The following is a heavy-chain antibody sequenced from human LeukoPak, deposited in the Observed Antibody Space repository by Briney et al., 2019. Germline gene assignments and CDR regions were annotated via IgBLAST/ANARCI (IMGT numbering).Heavy chain of an antibody. J-gene: IGHJ3*02. V-gene: IGHV3-23*01. D-gene: IGHD5-18*01. CDR1: GFTFSSHA. CDR2: ISGSGGST. CDR3: AKAAAYSYGYNALDI. Sequence: PGGSLRLSCAASGFTFSSHAMSWVRQAPGKGLEWVSAISGSGGSTYYADSVRGRLTISRDNSKNTLYLQMNSLRAEDTAVYHCAKAAAYSYGYNALDIWGQGTMVTVSS.